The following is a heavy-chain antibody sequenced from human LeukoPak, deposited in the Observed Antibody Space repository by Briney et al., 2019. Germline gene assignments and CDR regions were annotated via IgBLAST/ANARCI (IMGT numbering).Heavy chain of an antibody. Sequence: SETLSLICTVSGGSITSSAYYWGWIRQPPGKGLEWIGTIYYTGSTYYNPSLKSRVTISVDTSKNQFSLKLSSVTATDTAVYYCARWFGKTLAGVYWGEGTLVTVSS. CDR2: IYYTGST. D-gene: IGHD3-10*01. CDR1: GGSITSSAYY. CDR3: ARWFGKTLAGVY. J-gene: IGHJ4*02. V-gene: IGHV4-39*01.